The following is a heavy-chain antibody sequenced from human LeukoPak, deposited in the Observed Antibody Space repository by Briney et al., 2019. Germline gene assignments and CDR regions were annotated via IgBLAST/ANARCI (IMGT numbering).Heavy chain of an antibody. CDR1: GFTFSSYA. CDR3: ARGPYGRQNWFDP. D-gene: IGHD4-17*01. J-gene: IGHJ5*02. Sequence: PGGSLSLSCAASGFTFSSYAMHWVRQAPGKGLEWVAVISYDGSNKYYADSVKGRFTISRDNSKNTLYLQMNSLRAEDTAVYYCARGPYGRQNWFDPWGQGTLVTVSS. V-gene: IGHV3-30*04. CDR2: ISYDGSNK.